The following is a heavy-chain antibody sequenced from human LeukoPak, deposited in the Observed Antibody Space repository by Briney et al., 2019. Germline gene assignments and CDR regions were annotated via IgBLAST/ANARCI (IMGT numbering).Heavy chain of an antibody. Sequence: SETLSLTCTVSGGSISSYYWSWIRQPQGKGLEWIGYIYYSGSTNYNPSLKSRVTISVDTSKNQFSLKLSSVTAADTAVYYCARGYGDFRVEGRYFHSWGQGTLVTVSS. D-gene: IGHD4-17*01. CDR3: ARGYGDFRVEGRYFHS. V-gene: IGHV4-59*08. J-gene: IGHJ4*02. CDR1: GGSISSYY. CDR2: IYYSGST.